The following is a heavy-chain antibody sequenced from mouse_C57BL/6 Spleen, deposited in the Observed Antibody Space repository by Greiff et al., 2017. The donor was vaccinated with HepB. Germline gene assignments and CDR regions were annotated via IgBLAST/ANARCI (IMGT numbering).Heavy chain of an antibody. CDR2: IDPSDSET. CDR3: ARSDYGSSPSWYFDV. Sequence: QVQLQQPGAELVRPGSSVKLSCKASGYTFTSYWMHWVKQRPIQGLEWIGNIDPSDSETHYNQKFKDKATLTVDKSSSTAYMQLSSLTSEDSAVYYCARSDYGSSPSWYFDVWGTGTTVTVSS. CDR1: GYTFTSYW. V-gene: IGHV1-52*01. J-gene: IGHJ1*03. D-gene: IGHD1-1*01.